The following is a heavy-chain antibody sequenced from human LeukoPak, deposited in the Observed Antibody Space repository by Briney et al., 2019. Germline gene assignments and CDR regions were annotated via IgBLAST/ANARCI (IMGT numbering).Heavy chain of an antibody. CDR2: IHYSGST. CDR3: ARELGATVVNYGMDV. Sequence: PSETLSLTCTVSGASINRHYWSWIRQPPGKGLEWIGYIHYSGSTNYNPSLKSRVTISVDTSKNQFSLKLTSVTAADAAVYYCARELGATVVNYGMDVWGQGTTVTVSS. V-gene: IGHV4-59*11. CDR1: GASINRHY. D-gene: IGHD4-23*01. J-gene: IGHJ6*02.